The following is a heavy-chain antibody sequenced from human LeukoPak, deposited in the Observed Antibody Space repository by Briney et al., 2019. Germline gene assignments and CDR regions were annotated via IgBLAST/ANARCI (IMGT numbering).Heavy chain of an antibody. Sequence: GASVKVSCKASGYTFASYGIDWVRQAPGQGLEWMGWISGYNDDTYYAQNLQGRVTMTTDTSTSTAYMELRSLTSDDTALYYCARDTARTTTAGGPDYRGQGTLVTVSS. D-gene: IGHD6-13*01. CDR1: GYTFASYG. CDR3: ARDTARTTTAGGPDY. J-gene: IGHJ4*02. V-gene: IGHV1-18*01. CDR2: ISGYNDDT.